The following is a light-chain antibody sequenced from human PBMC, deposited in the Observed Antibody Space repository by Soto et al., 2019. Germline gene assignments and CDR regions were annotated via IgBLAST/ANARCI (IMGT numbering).Light chain of an antibody. CDR2: DAS. CDR1: QSISSW. V-gene: IGKV1-5*01. CDR3: QQYSSYSRT. J-gene: IGKJ1*01. Sequence: DIQMTQSPSTLSASVGDRVTLTCRASQSISSWLAWYQQKPGKAPKLLIYDASSLASGVPSRFSGSGSGTEFTLTISSLQPDDFAAYYCQQYSSYSRTFGQGTKVDIK.